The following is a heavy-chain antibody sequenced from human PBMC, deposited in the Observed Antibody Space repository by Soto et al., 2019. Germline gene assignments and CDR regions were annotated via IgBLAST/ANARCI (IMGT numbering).Heavy chain of an antibody. CDR3: ARDKYSYGYDY. D-gene: IGHD5-18*01. V-gene: IGHV4-59*01. J-gene: IGHJ4*02. Sequence: QVQLQESGPGLVKPSETLSLTCTVSGGSISSYYWSWIRQPPGKGLEWIGYIYYSGSTNYNPSLKSRVTISVDTSKNQFSLKLSSVTAADTAVYYCARDKYSYGYDYWGQGTLGTVSS. CDR2: IYYSGST. CDR1: GGSISSYY.